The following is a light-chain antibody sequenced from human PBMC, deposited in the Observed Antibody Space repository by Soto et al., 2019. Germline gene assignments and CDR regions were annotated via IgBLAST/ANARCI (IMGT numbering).Light chain of an antibody. CDR3: QQYGGSSGT. CDR1: QSIRKN. J-gene: IGKJ1*01. CDR2: DAS. Sequence: EIVLTQSPGTLSLSPGERATLSCRASQSIRKNLGWYQHKPGQPPGPLFDDASGRAAGVPDSFSGSGSGTDFPPTTSRREPEDFEVYFCQQYGGSSGTFGKGTK. V-gene: IGKV3-20*01.